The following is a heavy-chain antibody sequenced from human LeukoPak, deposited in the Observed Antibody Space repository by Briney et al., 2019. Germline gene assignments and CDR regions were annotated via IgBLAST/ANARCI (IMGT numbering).Heavy chain of an antibody. Sequence: PGGSLRLSCPTSGFIFGDYNMNWVRQAPGKGLEWVGYIRAKIHDGTTDFAASVKGRFTISRDDSKSIAYLQMTSLKSEDTAVYYCSRGQKDPYGPEFDYWGQGTLVTVSS. CDR1: GFIFGDYN. J-gene: IGHJ4*02. CDR2: IRAKIHDGTT. CDR3: SRGQKDPYGPEFDY. D-gene: IGHD3-10*01. V-gene: IGHV3-49*04.